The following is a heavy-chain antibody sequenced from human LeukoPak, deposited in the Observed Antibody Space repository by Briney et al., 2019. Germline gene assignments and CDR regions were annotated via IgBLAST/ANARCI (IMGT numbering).Heavy chain of an antibody. CDR1: GGSFSGYY. CDR2: INHSGST. CDR3: ARARSGSYLN. J-gene: IGHJ4*02. V-gene: IGHV4-34*01. Sequence: PSETLSLTCAVYGGSFSGYYWSWIRQPPGKGLEWIGEINHSGSTNYNPSLKSRVTISVDTSKNQFSLKLSSVTAADTAVYYCARARSGSYLNWGQGTLVTVSS. D-gene: IGHD1-26*01.